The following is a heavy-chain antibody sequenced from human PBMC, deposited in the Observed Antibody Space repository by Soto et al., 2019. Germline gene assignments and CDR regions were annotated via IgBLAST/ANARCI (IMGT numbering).Heavy chain of an antibody. CDR3: ATIAACPD. CDR1: GFTFTSYA. J-gene: IGHJ4*02. D-gene: IGHD6-6*01. CDR2: IYSGGST. V-gene: IGHV3-53*01. Sequence: GGSLRLSCAASGFTFTSYAMSWVRQAPGKGLEWVSVIYSGGSTYYADSVKGRFTISRDNSKNTLYLQMNSLRAEDTAVYYCATIAACPDWGQGTLVTVSS.